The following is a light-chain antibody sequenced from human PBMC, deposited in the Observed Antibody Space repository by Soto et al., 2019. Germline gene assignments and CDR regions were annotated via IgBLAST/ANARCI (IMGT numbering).Light chain of an antibody. J-gene: IGKJ5*01. CDR2: GAS. Sequence: DIQMTQSPSSLSASVGDRVTITCRASQGISSFVAWYQQKPGKVPRLLISGASTLQSGVPSRFSGSGSGTDFTLTTTSLQPEDVATYYCQKYSSVITFGQGTRLEIK. V-gene: IGKV1-27*01. CDR3: QKYSSVIT. CDR1: QGISSF.